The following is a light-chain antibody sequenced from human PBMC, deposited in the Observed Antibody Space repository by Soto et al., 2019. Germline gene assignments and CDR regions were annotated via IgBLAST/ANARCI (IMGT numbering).Light chain of an antibody. CDR1: QSVTFD. V-gene: IGKV3-15*01. Sequence: EIVLTQSPATLSVSPGGSATLSCRASQSVTFDLAWYQQRPGQAPRLLIYGAFKRATGVPARFSGSGSGTEFTLTISGLESEDFALYYCQQYTNLETFGGGTRVEIK. CDR2: GAF. CDR3: QQYTNLET. J-gene: IGKJ4*01.